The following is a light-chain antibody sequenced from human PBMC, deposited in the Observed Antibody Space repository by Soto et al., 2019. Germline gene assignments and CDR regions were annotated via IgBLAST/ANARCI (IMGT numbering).Light chain of an antibody. Sequence: EIVLTQSPVTLSLSPGERATLSCRASQSVSSYLAWYQQKPGQAPRLLIYDASNRATGIPARFSGSGSGTDFPLTISSLEPEDFAVYYCQQRSDWPLLTFGGGTKVEIK. CDR3: QQRSDWPLLT. CDR2: DAS. V-gene: IGKV3-11*01. J-gene: IGKJ4*01. CDR1: QSVSSY.